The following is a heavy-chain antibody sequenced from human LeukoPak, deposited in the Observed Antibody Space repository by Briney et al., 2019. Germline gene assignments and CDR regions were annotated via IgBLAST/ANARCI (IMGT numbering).Heavy chain of an antibody. D-gene: IGHD3-22*01. CDR1: GGSISSDDYF. Sequence: SETLSLTCSVSGGSISSDDYFWSWIRQPPGKGLEWIGYIYYSGSTYYNPSLKSRVTISVDTSKNQFSLKLSSVTAADTAVYYCARRKDSSGYYFQYYFDQWGQGTLVTVSS. CDR2: IYYSGST. CDR3: ARRKDSSGYYFQYYFDQ. J-gene: IGHJ4*02. V-gene: IGHV4-30-4*01.